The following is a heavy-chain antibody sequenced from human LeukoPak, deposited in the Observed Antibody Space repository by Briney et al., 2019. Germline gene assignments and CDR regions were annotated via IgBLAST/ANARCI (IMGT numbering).Heavy chain of an antibody. CDR2: IYSGGST. CDR3: ASLNWNDVWNYYYGMDV. J-gene: IGHJ6*02. Sequence: GGSLRLSCAASGFTVSSNYMSWVRQAPGKGLEWVSVIYSGGSTYYADSVKGRFTISRDNSKNTLHLQMNSLRAEDTAVYYCASLNWNDVWNYYYGMDVWGQGTTVTVSS. D-gene: IGHD1-20*01. V-gene: IGHV3-53*01. CDR1: GFTVSSNY.